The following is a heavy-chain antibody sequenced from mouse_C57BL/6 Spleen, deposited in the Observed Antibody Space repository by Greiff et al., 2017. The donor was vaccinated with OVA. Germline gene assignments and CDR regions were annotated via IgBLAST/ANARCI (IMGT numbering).Heavy chain of an antibody. D-gene: IGHD1-1*01. Sequence: VQLQQSGPELVKPGASVKISCKASGYTFTDYYMNWVKQSHGKSLEWIGDINPNNGGTSYNQKFKGKATLTVDKSSSTAYMELRSLTSEDSAVYYCARSDYYGSSYGAYWGQGTLVTVSA. CDR1: GYTFTDYY. CDR3: ARSDYYGSSYGAY. V-gene: IGHV1-26*01. J-gene: IGHJ3*01. CDR2: INPNNGGT.